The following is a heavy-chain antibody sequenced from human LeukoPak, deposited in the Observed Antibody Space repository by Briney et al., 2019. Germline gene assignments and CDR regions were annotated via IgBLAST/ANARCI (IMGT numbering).Heavy chain of an antibody. Sequence: GGSLRLSCIGSGFTFADYGLSWFRQAPGKGLEWVGFIRGKALGWTTEYAASVKGRFSMSRDDSKNIAYLQMDNLKTEDTAVYYCSTDFWQLGFDYWGQGTLVTVSS. D-gene: IGHD4-23*01. CDR2: IRGKALGWTT. CDR3: STDFWQLGFDY. CDR1: GFTFADYG. V-gene: IGHV3-49*03. J-gene: IGHJ4*02.